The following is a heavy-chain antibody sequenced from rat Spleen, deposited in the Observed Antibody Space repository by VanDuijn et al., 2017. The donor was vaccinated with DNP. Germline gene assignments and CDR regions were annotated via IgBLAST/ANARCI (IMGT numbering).Heavy chain of an antibody. V-gene: IGHV2S8*01. CDR3: ARGGRGGSMNV. D-gene: IGHD1-11*01. Sequence: QVQLKESGPGLVQPSQTLSLTCTVSGFSVTSYGVSWVRQPPGKGLEWIAAISGGGTTYYNSALKSRLSTSRDTSKSQVFLELNSLQTEDTATYYCARGGRGGSMNVWGQGTSVTVSS. CDR2: ISGGGTT. CDR1: GFSVTSYG. J-gene: IGHJ4*01.